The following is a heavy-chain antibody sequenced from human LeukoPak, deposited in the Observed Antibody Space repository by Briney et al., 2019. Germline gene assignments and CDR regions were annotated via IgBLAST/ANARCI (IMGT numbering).Heavy chain of an antibody. V-gene: IGHV3-23*01. CDR3: AKDLEWLQYFDY. CDR2: IGGGPV. D-gene: IGHD3-3*01. Sequence: GGSLRLSCTASGFTFNTYAMTWVRQAPGKGLEWVSTIGGGPVFYADSVKGRFTIPRDNSKNTPYLQMNSLRAEDTAVYYCAKDLEWLQYFDYWGQGTLVTVSS. J-gene: IGHJ4*02. CDR1: GFTFNTYA.